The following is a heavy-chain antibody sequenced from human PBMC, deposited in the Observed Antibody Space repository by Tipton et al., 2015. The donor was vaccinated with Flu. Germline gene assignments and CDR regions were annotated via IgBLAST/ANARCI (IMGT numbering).Heavy chain of an antibody. CDR1: GGSFSGYY. CDR3: ARDRYDILTGSCSWFDP. V-gene: IGHV4-34*01. J-gene: IGHJ5*02. CDR2: INEDEST. D-gene: IGHD3-9*01. Sequence: TLSLTCAVYGGSFSGYYWSWIRQPPGKGLEWIGEINEDESTNYNPSLKGRVTISVDTSKNQFSLNLTSVTAADTAVYYCARDRYDILTGSCSWFDPWGQGTLATVSS.